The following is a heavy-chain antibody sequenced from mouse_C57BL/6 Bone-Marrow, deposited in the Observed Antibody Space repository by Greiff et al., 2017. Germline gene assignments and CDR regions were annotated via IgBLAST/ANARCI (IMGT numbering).Heavy chain of an antibody. Sequence: QVQLQQPGAELVKPGASVKMSCKASGYTFTSYWITWVKQRPGQGLEWIGDIYPGSGSTNYNEKFKSKATLTVDTSSSTAYMQLSSLTSEDSAVYYCARSGYYVSTRAWFAYWGQGTLVTVSA. CDR2: IYPGSGST. J-gene: IGHJ3*01. CDR1: GYTFTSYW. V-gene: IGHV1-55*01. CDR3: ARSGYYVSTRAWFAY. D-gene: IGHD1-1*01.